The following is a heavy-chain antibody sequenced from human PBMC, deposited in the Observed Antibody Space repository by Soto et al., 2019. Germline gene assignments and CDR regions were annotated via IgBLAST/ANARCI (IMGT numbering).Heavy chain of an antibody. V-gene: IGHV3-23*01. CDR3: ATTGTNWYTD. D-gene: IGHD6-13*01. Sequence: EVQLLESGGGLVQPGGTLRLSCAASGLTFSSYAMTWVRQAPGKGLQWVSTISGNGASTYYADSVKGRFTVSRDNSRNTLYLQLNSLRTEDTALYYCATTGTNWYTDWGQGTLVTVSS. CDR2: ISGNGAST. J-gene: IGHJ4*02. CDR1: GLTFSSYA.